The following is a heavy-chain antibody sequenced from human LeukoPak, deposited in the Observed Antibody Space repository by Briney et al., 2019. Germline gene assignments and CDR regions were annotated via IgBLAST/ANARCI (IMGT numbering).Heavy chain of an antibody. V-gene: IGHV4-34*01. J-gene: IGHJ4*02. D-gene: IGHD3-22*01. CDR1: GGSFSGYY. CDR3: ARGTGSMIPDY. Sequence: SETLSLTCAVYGGSFSGYYWSWIRQPPGKGLEWIGEINHSGSTNYNPSLKSRVTISVDTSKNQFSLKLSSVTAADTAVYYCARGTGSMIPDYGGQGTLVTVSS. CDR2: INHSGST.